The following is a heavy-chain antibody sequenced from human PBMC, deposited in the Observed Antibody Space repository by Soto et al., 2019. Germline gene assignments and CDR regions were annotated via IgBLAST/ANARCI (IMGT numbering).Heavy chain of an antibody. Sequence: GSLRLSFAGSGFTFSSYNMNWVRQAPGKGLEWVSSLSSRSNHIFHADSVKGRFTISRDNAKNSLYLQMNSLKAEDTAVYYCAKDRGLGSPVSGGMGVWGQGTTVTVSS. D-gene: IGHD3-10*01. CDR1: GFTFSSYN. J-gene: IGHJ6*02. CDR3: AKDRGLGSPVSGGMGV. V-gene: IGHV3-21*01. CDR2: LSSRSNHI.